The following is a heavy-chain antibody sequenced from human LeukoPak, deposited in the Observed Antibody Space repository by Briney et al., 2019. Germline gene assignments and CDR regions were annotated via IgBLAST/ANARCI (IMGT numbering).Heavy chain of an antibody. CDR1: GFTFSSYS. Sequence: GGSLRLSCAASGFTFSSYSMSWVRQAPGKGLEWVSSISSSSSYIYYADSVKGRFTISRDNAKNSLYLQMNSLRAEDTAVYYCARDEAVVTEKTFDYWGQGTLVTVSS. D-gene: IGHD4-23*01. CDR2: ISSSSSYI. V-gene: IGHV3-21*01. CDR3: ARDEAVVTEKTFDY. J-gene: IGHJ4*02.